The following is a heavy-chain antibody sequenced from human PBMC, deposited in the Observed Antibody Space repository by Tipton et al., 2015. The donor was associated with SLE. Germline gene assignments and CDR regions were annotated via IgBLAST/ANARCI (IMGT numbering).Heavy chain of an antibody. D-gene: IGHD3-10*01. Sequence: SLRLSCAASGFTFSSYWMHWVRQAPGKGLVWVSRINSDGSSTTYADSVKGRFTVSRDSAQNTVILEMHSLRAEDTAVYYCARGGGGTGSYYNYFHYMDVWGKGTTVTVSS. CDR1: GFTFSSYW. CDR3: ARGGGGTGSYYNYFHYMDV. J-gene: IGHJ6*03. V-gene: IGHV3-74*01. CDR2: INSDGSST.